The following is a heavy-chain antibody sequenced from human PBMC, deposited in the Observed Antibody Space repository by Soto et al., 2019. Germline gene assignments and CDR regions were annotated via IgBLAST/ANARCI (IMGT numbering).Heavy chain of an antibody. CDR3: ASSLSVTTFNYYYYGMDV. Sequence: SETLSLTCAVSGYSISSGYYWGWIRQPPGKGLEWIGSIYHSGSTYYNPSLKSRVTISVDTSKNQFSLKLSSVTAADTAVYYCASSLSVTTFNYYYYGMDVWGQGTTVTVS. V-gene: IGHV4-38-2*01. D-gene: IGHD4-17*01. J-gene: IGHJ6*02. CDR1: GYSISSGYY. CDR2: IYHSGST.